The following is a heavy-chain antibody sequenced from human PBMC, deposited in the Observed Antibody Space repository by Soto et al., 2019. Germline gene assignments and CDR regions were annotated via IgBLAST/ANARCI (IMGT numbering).Heavy chain of an antibody. D-gene: IGHD6-13*01. CDR2: ISGSGGST. CDR1: GFTFSSYA. V-gene: IGHV3-23*01. J-gene: IGHJ4*02. Sequence: EVQLLESGGGLVQPGGSLRLSCAASGFTFSSYAMSWVRQAPGKGLEWVSIISGSGGSTYYADSVRGRFTISRDNSKNTLYLQMNRLRVEDTAVYYCAKAQAPAGTCFDHWGQGTLVTVSS. CDR3: AKAQAPAGTCFDH.